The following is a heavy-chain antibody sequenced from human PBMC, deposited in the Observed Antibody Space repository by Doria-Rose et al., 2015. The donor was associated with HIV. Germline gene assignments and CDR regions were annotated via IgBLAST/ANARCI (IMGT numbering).Heavy chain of an antibody. CDR3: ARMGSYRELDY. CDR1: GASVSSRGYY. CDR2: TYYTGTS. Sequence: VQLVASFPGLVKPSETLSLTCSVSGASVSSRGYYWNWIRQVPGKGLESLGYTYYTGTSDYSPSLKSRLNMAVDTSKNQFSLKLSFVTVADTAVYYCARMGSYRELDYWGQGALVSVSA. J-gene: IGHJ4*02. D-gene: IGHD3-3*01. V-gene: IGHV4-31*03.